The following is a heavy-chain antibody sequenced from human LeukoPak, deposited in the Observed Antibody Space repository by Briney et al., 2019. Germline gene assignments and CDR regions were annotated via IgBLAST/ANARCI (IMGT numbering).Heavy chain of an antibody. V-gene: IGHV3-21*01. CDR3: ASELERRSWFDP. CDR1: GFTFSSYS. Sequence: GGSLRLSCAASGFTFSSYSMNWVRQAPGKGLEWVSSISSSSSYIYYADSVKGRFTISRDNAKNSLYLQMNSLRAEDTAVYYCASELERRSWFDPWGQGTLVTVSS. CDR2: ISSSSSYI. D-gene: IGHD1-1*01. J-gene: IGHJ5*02.